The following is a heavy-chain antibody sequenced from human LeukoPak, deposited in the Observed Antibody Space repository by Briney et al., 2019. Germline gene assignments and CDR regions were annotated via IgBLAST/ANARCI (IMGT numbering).Heavy chain of an antibody. D-gene: IGHD2-8*01. CDR2: VSGGGAYT. V-gene: IGHV3-23*01. CDR1: GFTFSSYA. CDR3: AKRITVSAGYYLDS. J-gene: IGHJ4*02. Sequence: QPGGSLRLSCAASGFTFSSYAMSWVRQAPGKGLEWVSTVSGGGAYTYYADSVKGRFTVSRDDSKSMHFLQMNSLRPEDTALYFCAKRITVSAGYYLDSWGQGTLVTVSS.